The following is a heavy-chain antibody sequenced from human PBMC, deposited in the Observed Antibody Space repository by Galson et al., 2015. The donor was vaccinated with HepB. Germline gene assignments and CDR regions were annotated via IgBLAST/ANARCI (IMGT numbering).Heavy chain of an antibody. D-gene: IGHD6-13*01. CDR3: ARDSSWYGYLDY. CDR1: GFTFSSYA. J-gene: IGHJ4*02. V-gene: IGHV3-30*04. Sequence: SLRLSCAASGFTFSSYAMHWVRQAPGKGLEWVAVISYDGSNKYYADSVKGRFTISRDNSKNTLYLQMNSLRAEDTAVYYCARDSSWYGYLDYWGQGTLVTVSS. CDR2: ISYDGSNK.